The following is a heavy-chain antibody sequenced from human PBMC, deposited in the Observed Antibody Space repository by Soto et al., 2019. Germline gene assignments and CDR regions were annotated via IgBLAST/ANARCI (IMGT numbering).Heavy chain of an antibody. D-gene: IGHD6-6*01. Sequence: SETLSLTCAVSGGSISSGGYSWSWIRQPPGQGLEWIGYIYHSGSTYYNPSLKSRVTISVDRSKNQFSPKLSSVTAADTAVYYCARGRYSSSFDFDYWGQGTLVTVSS. V-gene: IGHV4-30-2*01. CDR2: IYHSGST. J-gene: IGHJ4*02. CDR1: GGSISSGGYS. CDR3: ARGRYSSSFDFDY.